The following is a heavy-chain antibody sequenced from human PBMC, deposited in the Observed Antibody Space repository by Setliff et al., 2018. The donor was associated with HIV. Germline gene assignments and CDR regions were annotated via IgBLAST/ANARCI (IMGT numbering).Heavy chain of an antibody. CDR1: GFTFSDYG. Sequence: SLRLSCAASGFTFSDYGMHWVRQVPGKGLEWVAGIMWNSESMDYADLVKGRFTISRDNAKKSLYLQMNSLRPEDTALYYCAKGASVAGPYFYYMDVWGKGTTVTVS. D-gene: IGHD6-19*01. V-gene: IGHV3-9*01. CDR2: IMWNSESM. J-gene: IGHJ6*04. CDR3: AKGASVAGPYFYYMDV.